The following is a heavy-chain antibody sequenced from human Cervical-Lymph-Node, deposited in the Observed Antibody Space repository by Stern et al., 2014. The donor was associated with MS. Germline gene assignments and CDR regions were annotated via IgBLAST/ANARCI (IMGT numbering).Heavy chain of an antibody. V-gene: IGHV1-58*01. CDR2: IVVDSGNT. J-gene: IGHJ4*02. CDR1: GFTFTSSA. CDR3: AADQGAAALDY. Sequence: QLVESGPEVKKPGTSVKVSCKASGFTFTSSAVQWVRQARGQRLEWIGWIVVDSGNTNYAQKFQERVTITRDMSTSTAYMELSSLRSEDTAVYYCAADQGAAALDYWGQGTLVTVSS. D-gene: IGHD6-13*01.